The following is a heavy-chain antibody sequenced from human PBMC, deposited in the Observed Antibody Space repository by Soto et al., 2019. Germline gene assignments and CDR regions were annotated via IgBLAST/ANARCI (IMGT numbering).Heavy chain of an antibody. CDR2: IYYSGST. V-gene: IGHV4-59*01. Sequence: SETLSLTCTVSGGSISSYYWSWIRQPPGKGLEWIGYIYYSGSTNYNPSLKSRVTISVDTSKNQFSLKLSSVTAADTAVYYCARFNSASAAGTIWFVDYCGQGTLVTVSS. CDR1: GGSISSYY. D-gene: IGHD6-13*01. J-gene: IGHJ4*02. CDR3: ARFNSASAAGTIWFVDY.